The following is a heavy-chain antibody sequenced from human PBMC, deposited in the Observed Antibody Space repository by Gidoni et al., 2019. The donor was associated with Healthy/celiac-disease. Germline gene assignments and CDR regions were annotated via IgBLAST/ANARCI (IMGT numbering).Heavy chain of an antibody. CDR2: IYYSGST. D-gene: IGHD3-3*01. CDR1: GGSISSYY. V-gene: IGHV4-59*01. CDR3: ARMSTSDFWRSDWFDP. Sequence: QVQLQESGPGLVKPSETLSLTCTVPGGSISSYYWSWIRQPPGKGLEWIGYIYYSGSTNYNPSLKSRVTISVDTSKNQFSLKLSSVTAADTAVYYCARMSTSDFWRSDWFDPWGQGTLVTVSS. J-gene: IGHJ5*02.